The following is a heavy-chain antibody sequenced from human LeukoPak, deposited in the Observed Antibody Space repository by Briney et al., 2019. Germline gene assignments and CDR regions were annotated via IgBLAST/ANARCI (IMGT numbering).Heavy chain of an antibody. J-gene: IGHJ4*02. CDR3: AKSTSSGWPLDY. Sequence: GGSLRLSCAASGFTFSSYSMNWVRQAPGKGLEWVSSISSSSSYIYYADSVKGRFTISRDNSKNTLYLQMNSLRAEDTAVYYCAKSTSSGWPLDYWGQGTLVTVSS. CDR1: GFTFSSYS. CDR2: ISSSSSYI. V-gene: IGHV3-21*04. D-gene: IGHD6-19*01.